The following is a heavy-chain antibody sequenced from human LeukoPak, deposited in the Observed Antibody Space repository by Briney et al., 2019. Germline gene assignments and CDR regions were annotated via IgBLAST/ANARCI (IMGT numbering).Heavy chain of an antibody. CDR2: ISWNSGSI. J-gene: IGHJ4*02. D-gene: IGHD5-12*01. Sequence: PARSLRLSCAASGFTFDDYAMHWVRQAPGKGLEWVSGISWNSGSIGYADSVKGRFTISRDNAKNSLYLQMNSLRAEDTALYYCAKDLSDIVATILDYWGQGTLVTVSS. CDR1: GFTFDDYA. V-gene: IGHV3-9*01. CDR3: AKDLSDIVATILDY.